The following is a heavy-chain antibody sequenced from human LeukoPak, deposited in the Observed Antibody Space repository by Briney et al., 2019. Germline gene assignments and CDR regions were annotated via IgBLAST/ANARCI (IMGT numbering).Heavy chain of an antibody. CDR1: GYTFTSYG. CDR2: ISAYNGNT. Sequence: ASVKVSCKASGYTFTSYGISWVRQAPGQGLEWMGWISAYNGNTNYAQKLQGRVTMTTDTSTSTAYMELRSLRSDDTAVYYCAVYYDYVWGSSPYYFDYWGQGTLVTVSS. J-gene: IGHJ4*02. V-gene: IGHV1-18*01. D-gene: IGHD3-16*01. CDR3: AVYYDYVWGSSPYYFDY.